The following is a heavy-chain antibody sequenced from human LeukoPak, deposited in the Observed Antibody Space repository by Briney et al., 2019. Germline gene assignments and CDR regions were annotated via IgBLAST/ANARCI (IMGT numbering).Heavy chain of an antibody. Sequence: SETLSLTCTVSGGSISSSSYYWGWIRQPPGKGLEWIGSIYYSGSTYYNPSLKSRVTISVDTSKNQFSLKLSSVTAADTAVYYCARDLLTMVRGVPFDYWGQGTLVTVSS. CDR1: GGSISSSSYY. CDR3: ARDLLTMVRGVPFDY. J-gene: IGHJ4*02. CDR2: IYYSGST. V-gene: IGHV4-39*07. D-gene: IGHD3-10*01.